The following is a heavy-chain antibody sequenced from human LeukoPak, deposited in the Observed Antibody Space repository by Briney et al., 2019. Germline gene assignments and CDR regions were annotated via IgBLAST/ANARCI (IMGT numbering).Heavy chain of an antibody. CDR2: IYTNGRT. CDR1: GGSISSYY. D-gene: IGHD6-13*01. V-gene: IGHV4-4*07. CDR3: AGDGYRTTWYYY. Sequence: SKTLSLTCTVSGGSISSYYWSWIRQPAGKGLEWIGHIYTNGRTDYNPSLKSRVTISVDKAKNQFSLKLTSVTTADTAVYYCAGDGYRTTWYYYWGQGTPVTVSS. J-gene: IGHJ4*02.